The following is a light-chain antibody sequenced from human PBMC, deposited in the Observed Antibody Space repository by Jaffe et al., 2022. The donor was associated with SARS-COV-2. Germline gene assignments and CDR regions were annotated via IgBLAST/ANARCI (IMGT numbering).Light chain of an antibody. CDR2: AAS. CDR3: QQSYSTLLLT. J-gene: IGKJ4*01. Sequence: DIQMTQSPSSLSASVGDRVTITCRASQSINRYLNWYQQKPGTAPKLLISAASSLQSGVPSRFSGSGSGTDFTLTISSLQPEDFATYYCQQSYSTLLLTFGGGTKVEIK. CDR1: QSINRY. V-gene: IGKV1-39*01.